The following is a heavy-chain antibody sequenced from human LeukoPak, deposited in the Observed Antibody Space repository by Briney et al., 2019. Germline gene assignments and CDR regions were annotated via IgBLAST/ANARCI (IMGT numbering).Heavy chain of an antibody. J-gene: IGHJ4*02. V-gene: IGHV3-15*01. D-gene: IGHD3/OR15-3a*01. CDR3: STTHYNFGDLDH. CDR2: IKTKTDGGTT. CDR1: GFIFSSAW. Sequence: GGSLRLSCAASGFIFSSAWMSWVRQAPGKGLEWVGHIKTKTDGGTTDYAAPVKGRFTISRGDSKNTVYLQMNSLKTEDTAVYYCSTTHYNFGDLDHWGQGTLVTVSS.